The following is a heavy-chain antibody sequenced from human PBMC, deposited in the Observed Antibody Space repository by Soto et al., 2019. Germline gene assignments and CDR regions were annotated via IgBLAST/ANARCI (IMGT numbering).Heavy chain of an antibody. Sequence: PSETLSLTCAVSVGSIISGGYSWSWIRQPPGKGLEWIGYIYSGTTHYNPPLESRVTIAMDRSKNQVSLSLKSVTAADTAVYYCAREDSGAFFDFWGQGTLVTVSS. D-gene: IGHD2-15*01. CDR1: VGSIISGGYS. CDR2: IYSGTT. J-gene: IGHJ4*02. CDR3: AREDSGAFFDF. V-gene: IGHV4-30-2*01.